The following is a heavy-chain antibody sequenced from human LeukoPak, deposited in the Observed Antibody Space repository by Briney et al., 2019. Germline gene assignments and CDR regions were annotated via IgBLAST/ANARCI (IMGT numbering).Heavy chain of an antibody. Sequence: SETLSLTCAVYGGSFSGYYWSWIRQPPGKGLEWIGEINHSGSTNYNPSLKGRVTISVDTSKNQFSLKLSSVTAADTAVYYCARAVVGAPSLIRGYFQHWGQGTLVTVSS. CDR3: ARAVVGAPSLIRGYFQH. CDR1: GGSFSGYY. V-gene: IGHV4-34*01. J-gene: IGHJ1*01. CDR2: INHSGST. D-gene: IGHD1-26*01.